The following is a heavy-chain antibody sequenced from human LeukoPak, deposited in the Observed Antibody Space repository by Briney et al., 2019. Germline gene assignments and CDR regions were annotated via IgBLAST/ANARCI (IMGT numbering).Heavy chain of an antibody. J-gene: IGHJ5*02. CDR1: GGSISSSSYY. Sequence: PSETLSLTCTVSGGSISSSSYYWGWIRQPPGKGLEWIGSIYYSGSTYYNPSLKSRVTISVDTSKNQFSLKLSSVTAADTAVYYCASSIAAAGSRSAWFDPWCQGTLVTVSS. CDR3: ASSIAAAGSRSAWFDP. CDR2: IYYSGST. D-gene: IGHD6-13*01. V-gene: IGHV4-39*01.